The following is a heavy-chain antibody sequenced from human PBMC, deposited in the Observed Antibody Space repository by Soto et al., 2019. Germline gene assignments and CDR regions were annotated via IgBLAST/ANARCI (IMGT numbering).Heavy chain of an antibody. J-gene: IGHJ5*02. CDR1: GYTFTSYG. CDR3: ARVNYGSGSTTFDP. CDR2: ISAYNGNT. D-gene: IGHD2-2*01. V-gene: IGHV1-18*01. Sequence: GASVKVSCKASGYTFTSYGISWVRQAPGQGLEWMGWISAYNGNTNYAQKLQGRVTMTTDTSTSTAYMELSLRSDDTAVYYCARVNYGSGSTTFDPWGQGTLVTVSS.